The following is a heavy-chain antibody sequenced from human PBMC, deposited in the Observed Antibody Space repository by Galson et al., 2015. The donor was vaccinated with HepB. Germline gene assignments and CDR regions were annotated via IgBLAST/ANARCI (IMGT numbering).Heavy chain of an antibody. Sequence: SVKVSCKASGYTFTSYAMHWVRQAPGQRLEWMGWINAGNGNTKYSQKFQGRVTITRDTSASTAYMELSSLRSEDTAVYYCARWGGGWPRSDDAFDIWGQGTMVTVSS. D-gene: IGHD6-19*01. CDR2: INAGNGNT. J-gene: IGHJ3*02. CDR3: ARWGGGWPRSDDAFDI. V-gene: IGHV1-3*01. CDR1: GYTFTSYA.